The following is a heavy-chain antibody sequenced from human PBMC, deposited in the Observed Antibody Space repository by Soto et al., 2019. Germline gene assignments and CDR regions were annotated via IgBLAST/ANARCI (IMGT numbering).Heavy chain of an antibody. CDR2: IGAYNGNT. CDR1: GYTFTSYG. CDR3: ARVVVGTLGYCSGGSCKHYYYYYYMDV. D-gene: IGHD2-15*01. J-gene: IGHJ6*03. V-gene: IGHV1-18*01. Sequence: QVQLVQSGAEVKKPGASVKVSCKASGYTFTSYGISWVRQAPGQGLEWMGWIGAYNGNTNYAQKLQGRVTMTTDTSTSTAYMELRSLRSDDTAVYYCARVVVGTLGYCSGGSCKHYYYYYYMDVWGKGTTVTVSS.